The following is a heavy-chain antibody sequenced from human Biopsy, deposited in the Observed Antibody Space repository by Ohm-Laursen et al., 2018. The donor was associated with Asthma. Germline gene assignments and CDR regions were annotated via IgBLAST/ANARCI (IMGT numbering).Heavy chain of an antibody. D-gene: IGHD6-19*01. V-gene: IGHV3-23*01. CDR1: GFTFSSSA. Sequence: SLRLSCSAPGFTFSSSAMSWVRQAPGKGLERVSAITGSGGTTYYADSVRGRFTIPRDNSKSTLFLQMDSLSAEDTAVYYCAKDFRGIAVAGDRGFDYWGQGTLVTVSS. CDR2: ITGSGGTT. J-gene: IGHJ4*02. CDR3: AKDFRGIAVAGDRGFDY.